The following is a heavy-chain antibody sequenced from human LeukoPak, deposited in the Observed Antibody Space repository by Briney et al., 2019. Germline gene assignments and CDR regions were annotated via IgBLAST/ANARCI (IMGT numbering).Heavy chain of an antibody. D-gene: IGHD1-7*01. CDR2: IRSKVYGGTT. V-gene: IGHV3-49*04. Sequence: GGSLRLSCTASGFTFGDYAMSWVRQAPGKGLEWVGFIRSKVYGGTTEYAASVKGRYTISRDDSKSIAYLQTNRLKTEDTAVYYCCRGMELLRIDAFDIWGQGTMVIVSS. CDR1: GFTFGDYA. J-gene: IGHJ3*02. CDR3: CRGMELLRIDAFDI.